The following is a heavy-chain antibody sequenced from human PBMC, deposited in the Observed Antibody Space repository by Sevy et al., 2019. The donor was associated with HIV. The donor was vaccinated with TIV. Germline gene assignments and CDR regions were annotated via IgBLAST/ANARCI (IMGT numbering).Heavy chain of an antibody. V-gene: IGHV1-58*02. J-gene: IGHJ6*02. CDR3: AAGGYSYGQNYYYYYGMDV. CDR2: IVVGSGNT. CDR1: RYSFTAYY. D-gene: IGHD5-18*01. Sequence: ASVKVSCKTSRYSFTAYYIHWVRQAPGQRLEWIGWIVVGSGNTNYAQKFQERVTITRDMSTSTAYMELSSLRSEDTAVYYCAAGGYSYGQNYYYYYGMDVWGQGTTVTVSS.